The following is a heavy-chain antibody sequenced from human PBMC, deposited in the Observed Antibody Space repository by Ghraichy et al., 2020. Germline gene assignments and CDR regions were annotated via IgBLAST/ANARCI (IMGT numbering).Heavy chain of an antibody. Sequence: LTCAASGFTFSSYAMSWVRQAPGKGLEWVSAISGSGGSTYYADSVKGRFTISRDNSKNTLYLQMNSLRAEDTAVYYCAKEGLDDYVWGSYRYRNYYFDYWGQGTLVTVSS. D-gene: IGHD3-16*02. V-gene: IGHV3-23*01. CDR1: GFTFSSYA. CDR2: ISGSGGST. CDR3: AKEGLDDYVWGSYRYRNYYFDY. J-gene: IGHJ4*02.